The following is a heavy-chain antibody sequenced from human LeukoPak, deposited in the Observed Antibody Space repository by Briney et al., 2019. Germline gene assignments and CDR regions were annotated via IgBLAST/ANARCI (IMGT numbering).Heavy chain of an antibody. V-gene: IGHV3-23*01. Sequence: GGSLRLSCAASGFTVSSNYMSWVRQAPGNGLEWVSGISGGGGSTNYADSVKGRFTISRDNSKNTLYLQMNSLRAEDTALYYCAKGGGDSWHGFDYWGQGTLVTVSS. CDR2: ISGGGGST. D-gene: IGHD2-21*02. CDR3: AKGGGDSWHGFDY. CDR1: GFTVSSNY. J-gene: IGHJ4*02.